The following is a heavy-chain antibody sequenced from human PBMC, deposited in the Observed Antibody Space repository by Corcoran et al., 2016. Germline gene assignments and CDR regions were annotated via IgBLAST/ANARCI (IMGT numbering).Heavy chain of an antibody. CDR2: IKQDGSEK. CDR3: ARVNYYDSSGYYDY. V-gene: IGHV3-7*03. J-gene: IGHJ4*02. CDR1: GFTLSSYW. Sequence: EVQLVEAGGGLVQPGGSLRLSCAASGFTLSSYWMSWVRQAPGKGLEWVANIKQDGSEKYYVDSGKGRFTISRDNAKNSLYLQMNSLIAEDTAVYYCARVNYYDSSGYYDYWGQGTLVTVSS. D-gene: IGHD3-22*01.